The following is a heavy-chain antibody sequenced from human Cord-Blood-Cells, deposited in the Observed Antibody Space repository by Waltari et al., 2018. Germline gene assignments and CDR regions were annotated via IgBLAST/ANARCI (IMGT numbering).Heavy chain of an antibody. CDR2: ISYDGSNK. CDR1: GFTFSSYA. Sequence: QVQLVESGGGVVQPGRSLRLSCAASGFTFSSYAMHWVRQAPGKGLEWGAVISYDGSNKYYADSVKGRFTISRDNSKNTLYLQMNSLRAEDTAVYYCAGAPGDYWGQGTLVTVSS. D-gene: IGHD7-27*01. CDR3: AGAPGDY. V-gene: IGHV3-30-3*01. J-gene: IGHJ4*02.